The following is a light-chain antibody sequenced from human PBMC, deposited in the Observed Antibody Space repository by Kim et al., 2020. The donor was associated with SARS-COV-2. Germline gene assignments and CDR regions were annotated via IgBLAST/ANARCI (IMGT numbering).Light chain of an antibody. CDR2: AAS. Sequence: SIGDRVTITCRASQNVNSWLAWYQRKPGKVPKLLIYAASTLESGVPSRFSGRGSGTQFTLTISSLQPDDLATYYCQQYNGDSPRTFGQGTKVDIK. J-gene: IGKJ1*01. CDR3: QQYNGDSPRT. CDR1: QNVNSW. V-gene: IGKV1-5*03.